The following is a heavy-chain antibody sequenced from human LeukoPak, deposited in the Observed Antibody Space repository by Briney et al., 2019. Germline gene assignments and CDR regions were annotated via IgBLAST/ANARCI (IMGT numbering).Heavy chain of an antibody. J-gene: IGHJ4*02. V-gene: IGHV2-5*02. CDR1: GFSLTSRGVL. D-gene: IGHD1-26*01. CDR2: VYWDDGE. CDR3: AHRFATSGDRPYYFDY. Sequence: SGPTLVKPTQTLTLTCTFSGFSLTSRGVLVGWIRQSPGKAMEFLALVYWDDGERYSPSLTSRLSITKDTSKNQVILILTDVDPVDTATYYCAHRFATSGDRPYYFDYWGQGILVTVSS.